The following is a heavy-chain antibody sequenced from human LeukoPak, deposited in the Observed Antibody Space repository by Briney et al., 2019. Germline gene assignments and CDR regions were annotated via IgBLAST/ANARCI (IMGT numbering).Heavy chain of an antibody. J-gene: IGHJ4*02. Sequence: GGSLRLSCAASGFTFSSYSMNWVRQAPGKGLEWVSSISSSSSYIYYADSVKGRFTISRDNAKNSLYLQMNSLRAEDTAVYYCARVQTSYDFWSGKSPAFDYWGQGTLVTVSS. CDR3: ARVQTSYDFWSGKSPAFDY. D-gene: IGHD3-3*01. CDR1: GFTFSSYS. V-gene: IGHV3-21*01. CDR2: ISSSSSYI.